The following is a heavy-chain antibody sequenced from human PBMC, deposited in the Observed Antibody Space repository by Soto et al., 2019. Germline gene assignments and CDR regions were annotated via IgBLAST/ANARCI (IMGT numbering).Heavy chain of an antibody. V-gene: IGHV3-33*01. CDR3: ARDSSALDV. CDR2: IRHDGSNQ. J-gene: IGHJ6*02. CDR1: GFTFRSFD. Sequence: QVQLVESGGGVVQPGRSLRLSCAASGFTFRSFDMHWVRQAPGKGLEWVAIIRHDGSNQYYADSVKGRFTISRDNSNNTLFLQMSSLRAEDTAVYYCARDSSALDVWGQGTTVTVSS.